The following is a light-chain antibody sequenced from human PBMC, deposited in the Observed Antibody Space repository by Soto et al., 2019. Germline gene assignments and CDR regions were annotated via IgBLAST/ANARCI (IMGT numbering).Light chain of an antibody. CDR1: QSVSSSY. CDR3: QLYGSSPRYT. Sequence: EIVLTQSPGTLSLSPGERATLSCRASQSVSSSYLAWYQQKPGQAPRLLIYAAFSRATGIPDRFSGSGSGTDFTLTISRLEPEDFAVYYCQLYGSSPRYTFGQGTKLEIK. CDR2: AAF. J-gene: IGKJ2*01. V-gene: IGKV3-20*01.